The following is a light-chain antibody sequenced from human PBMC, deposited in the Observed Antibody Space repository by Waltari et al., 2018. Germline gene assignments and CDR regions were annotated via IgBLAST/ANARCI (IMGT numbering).Light chain of an antibody. Sequence: QSALTQPASVSGSPGQSITISCTGTSSDVGSYNLFSWYQQHPGKDPKLMIYEVSKRPSGVSNRFSGSKSGNTASLTISGLQAEDEADYYCCSYAGSSTWVFGGGTKLTVL. CDR3: CSYAGSSTWV. CDR1: SSDVGSYNL. J-gene: IGLJ3*02. CDR2: EVS. V-gene: IGLV2-23*02.